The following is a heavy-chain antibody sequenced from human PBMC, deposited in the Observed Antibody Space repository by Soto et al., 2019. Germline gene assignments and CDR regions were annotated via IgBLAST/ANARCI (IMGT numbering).Heavy chain of an antibody. D-gene: IGHD3-9*01. V-gene: IGHV3-30*03. J-gene: IGHJ4*02. CDR2: ISYDGSNK. Sequence: GGSLRLSCAASGFTFSSYGMHWVRQAPGKGLEWVAVISYDGSNKYYADSVKGRFTISRDNSKNTLYLQMNSLRAEDTAVYYCATAKLRYFDWLSIPPNFDYWGQGTLVTVSS. CDR1: GFTFSSYG. CDR3: ATAKLRYFDWLSIPPNFDY.